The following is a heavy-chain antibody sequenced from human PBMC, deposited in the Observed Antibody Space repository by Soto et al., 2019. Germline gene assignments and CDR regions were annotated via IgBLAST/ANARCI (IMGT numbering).Heavy chain of an antibody. Sequence: EVQLVESGGGLVQPGGSLRLSCAASGFTFSSYSMNWVRQAPGKGLEWGSYISSSSSNIDYADSVKGRFTISKDNAKNTLYLQMNSLRDEDTAVYYCARAAHDYGDYSYYGMDVWGQRTTVTVSS. D-gene: IGHD4-17*01. V-gene: IGHV3-48*02. CDR1: GFTFSSYS. CDR3: ARAAHDYGDYSYYGMDV. CDR2: ISSSSSNI. J-gene: IGHJ6*02.